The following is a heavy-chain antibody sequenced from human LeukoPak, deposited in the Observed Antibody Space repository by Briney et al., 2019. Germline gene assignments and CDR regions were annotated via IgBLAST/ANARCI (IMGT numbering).Heavy chain of an antibody. CDR3: ARSGGDRGWYYFDY. J-gene: IGHJ4*02. V-gene: IGHV4-4*07. CDR1: GASISTYY. Sequence: TSETLSLTCTVSGASISTYYWSWVRQPPGKGLEWIGRIYTSGSTNYNPSLKSRVTMSVDTSKNQFSLKLSSVTAADTAVYYCARSGGDRGWYYFDYWGQGTLVTVSS. CDR2: IYTSGST. D-gene: IGHD6-19*01.